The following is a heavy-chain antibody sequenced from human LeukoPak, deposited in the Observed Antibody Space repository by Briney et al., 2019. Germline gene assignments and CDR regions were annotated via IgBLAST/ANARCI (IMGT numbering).Heavy chain of an antibody. Sequence: GGSPRLSCAASGFTFSNYGMHWVRQAPGKGLEGVAFIQYDISSEYYADSVKGRFTVSRDHSRNTLYLQMNSLRAEDTAVYYCAREYSATCIHAFHSWGRGTMVTVSS. D-gene: IGHD2/OR15-2a*01. J-gene: IGHJ3*02. CDR3: AREYSATCIHAFHS. CDR1: GFTFSNYG. CDR2: IQYDISSE. V-gene: IGHV3-30*02.